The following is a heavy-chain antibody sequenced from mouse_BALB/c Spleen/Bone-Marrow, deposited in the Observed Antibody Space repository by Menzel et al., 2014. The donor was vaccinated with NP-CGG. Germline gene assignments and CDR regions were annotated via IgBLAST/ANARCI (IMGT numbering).Heavy chain of an antibody. J-gene: IGHJ3*01. Sequence: EVKLQASGGGLVQPGGSLKLSCAASGFDFNRYWMSWVRQAPGKGLEWIGEINPDSSTINYTPSLKDKFIISRDNAKNTLYLQMSKVRSEDTALYYCARPGYYGSYAYWGQGLWSLSLQ. CDR3: ARPGYYGSYAY. CDR2: INPDSSTI. CDR1: GFDFNRYW. V-gene: IGHV4-1*02. D-gene: IGHD1-1*01.